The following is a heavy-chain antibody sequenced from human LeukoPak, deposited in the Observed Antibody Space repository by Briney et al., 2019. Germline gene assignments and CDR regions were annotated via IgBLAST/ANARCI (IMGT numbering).Heavy chain of an antibody. Sequence: GGSLRLSCAVSGFTFKNYRMNWVRQAPGKGLEWVANIKQDGSEEYYVDSVKGRFTISRDNDKNSLYLQMNSLRAEDTAVYYCAKRRTAAGMVAGFSDFDYWGQGTLVTVSS. D-gene: IGHD6-13*01. CDR2: IKQDGSEE. CDR1: GFTFKNYR. CDR3: AKRRTAAGMVAGFSDFDY. V-gene: IGHV3-7*05. J-gene: IGHJ4*02.